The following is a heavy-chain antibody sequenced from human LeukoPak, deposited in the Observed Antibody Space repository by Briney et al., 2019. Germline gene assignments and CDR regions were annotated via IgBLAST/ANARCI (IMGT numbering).Heavy chain of an antibody. CDR1: GFTLSSYG. Sequence: GGSLRLSCAASGFTLSSYGMHWVRQAPGKGLEWVAFIRYDGSNKYYADSVKGRFTISRDNSKNKLYLQMNSLRAEDTAVYYCAKGRGYGSGSYTDYWGQGTLVTVSS. J-gene: IGHJ4*02. D-gene: IGHD3-10*01. V-gene: IGHV3-30*02. CDR3: AKGRGYGSGSYTDY. CDR2: IRYDGSNK.